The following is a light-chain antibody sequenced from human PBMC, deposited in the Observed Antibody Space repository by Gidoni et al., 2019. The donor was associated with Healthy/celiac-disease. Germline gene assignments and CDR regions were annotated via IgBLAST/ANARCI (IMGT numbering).Light chain of an antibody. V-gene: IGKV3-20*01. CDR1: QSVSSSY. CDR2: GAS. CDR3: QQYGSSPPVT. Sequence: DTGLTQARGTLSLSPGERATLSCRASQSVSSSYLAWYQQKPGQAPRLLIYGASSRATGIPDRFSGSGSGTDFTLTISTLEPDDFAVYYCQQYGSSPPVTFGGGTKVEIK. J-gene: IGKJ4*01.